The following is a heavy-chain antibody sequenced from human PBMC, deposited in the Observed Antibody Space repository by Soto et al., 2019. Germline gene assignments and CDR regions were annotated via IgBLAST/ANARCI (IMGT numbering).Heavy chain of an antibody. V-gene: IGHV1-18*01. CDR1: GYTFTSYG. D-gene: IGHD3-22*01. CDR3: ARDERVYYYDSSGYYTEEDDAFEI. J-gene: IGHJ3*02. CDR2: ISAYNGNT. Sequence: GASVKVSCKASGYTFTSYGISWVRQAPGQGLEWMGWISAYNGNTNYAQKLQGRVTMTTDTSTSTAYMELRSLRSDDTAVYYCARDERVYYYDSSGYYTEEDDAFEIWGQGTMVTVSS.